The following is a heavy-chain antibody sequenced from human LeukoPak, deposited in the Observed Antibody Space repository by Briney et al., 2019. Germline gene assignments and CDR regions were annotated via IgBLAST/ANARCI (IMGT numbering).Heavy chain of an antibody. J-gene: IGHJ4*02. CDR2: ISVGGGST. Sequence: GGSLRLSCAASGFTFGSFAMSWVRQAPGQGLEWVSAISVGGGSTYYADSVKGRFTISRDSSTNTRYLQMNRLRAEDTAVYYCAKDRYDYGSGSSYFHYWGQGTLVTVSS. D-gene: IGHD3-10*01. CDR3: AKDRYDYGSGSSYFHY. CDR1: GFTFGSFA. V-gene: IGHV3-23*01.